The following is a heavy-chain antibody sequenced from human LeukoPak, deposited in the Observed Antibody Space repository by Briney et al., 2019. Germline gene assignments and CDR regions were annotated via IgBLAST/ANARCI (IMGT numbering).Heavy chain of an antibody. V-gene: IGHV3-74*01. CDR3: AGRETAMVSDFDY. D-gene: IGHD5-18*01. Sequence: GGSLRLSCAASGFTLSSYWMHWVRQAPGKGLVWVSRINSDGSSTSYADSVKGRFTISRDNAKNTLYLQMNSLRAEDTAVYYCAGRETAMVSDFDYWGQGTLVTVSS. CDR1: GFTLSSYW. J-gene: IGHJ4*02. CDR2: INSDGSST.